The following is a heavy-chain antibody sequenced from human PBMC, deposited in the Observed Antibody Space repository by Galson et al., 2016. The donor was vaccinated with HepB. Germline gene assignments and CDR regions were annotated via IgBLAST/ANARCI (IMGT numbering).Heavy chain of an antibody. CDR3: VQDYVRPGFSGSFPLDY. Sequence: SLRLSCAASGFTFSDYAMSWVRQAPGKGLEWVSGIDARGGTYYADSVTGRFAVSRDNSKNTVYLQMNSLRPDDTAVYYCVQDYVRPGFSGSFPLDYCGQGTLVTVSS. D-gene: IGHD1-26*01. CDR1: GFTFSDYA. V-gene: IGHV3-23*01. CDR2: IDARGGT. J-gene: IGHJ4*02.